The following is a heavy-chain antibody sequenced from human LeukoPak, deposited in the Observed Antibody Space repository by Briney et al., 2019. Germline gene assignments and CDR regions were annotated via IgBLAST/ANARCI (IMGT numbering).Heavy chain of an antibody. CDR2: IYYSGST. D-gene: IGHD3-22*01. Sequence: SETLSLTCTVSGGSISSYYWSWIRQPPGKGLEWIGYIYYSGSTNYNPSLKSRVTISVDTSKNQFSLKLSSVTAADTAVYYCARGRREYYDSSGPLPDYWGQGTLVTVSS. J-gene: IGHJ4*02. CDR1: GGSISSYY. CDR3: ARGRREYYDSSGPLPDY. V-gene: IGHV4-59*01.